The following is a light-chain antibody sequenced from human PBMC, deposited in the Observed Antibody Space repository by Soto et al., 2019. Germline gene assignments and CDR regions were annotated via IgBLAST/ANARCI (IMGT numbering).Light chain of an antibody. Sequence: QSALTQPASVSGSPGQSITISCTGTSSDIGTYNYVSWYQQHPGQAPKLMIYDVSNRPSGVSDRFSSSKSGNTASLTISGLQAEDEADYYCYSCSRSSGTRYVFGTGTKLTVL. J-gene: IGLJ1*01. CDR3: YSCSRSSGTRYV. CDR1: SSDIGTYNY. V-gene: IGLV2-14*03. CDR2: DVS.